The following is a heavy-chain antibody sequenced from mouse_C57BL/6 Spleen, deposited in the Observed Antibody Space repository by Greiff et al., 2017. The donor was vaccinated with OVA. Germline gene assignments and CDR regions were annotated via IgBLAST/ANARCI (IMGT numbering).Heavy chain of an antibody. CDR2: IHPNSGST. Sequence: QVQLKQPGAELVKPGASVKLSCKASGYTFTSYWMHWVKQRPGQGLEWIGMIHPNSGSTNYNEKFKSKATLTVDKSSSTAYMQLSSLTSEDAAVYYCARWKYAMDYWGQGTSVTVSS. CDR1: GYTFTSYW. J-gene: IGHJ4*01. V-gene: IGHV1-64*01. CDR3: ARWKYAMDY.